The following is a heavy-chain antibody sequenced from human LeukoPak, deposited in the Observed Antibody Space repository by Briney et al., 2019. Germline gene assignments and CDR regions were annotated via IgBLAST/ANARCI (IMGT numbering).Heavy chain of an antibody. V-gene: IGHV4-61*02. Sequence: SSETLSLTCTVSGGSISNATYYWSWIRQPAGKGLEWIGRIYTSGSTNYNPSLKSRVTMSVDTSKNQFSLKLTAVTAADTAIYYCARDRADSGGNGFDYWGQGTLVTVSS. CDR3: ARDRADSGGNGFDY. CDR1: GGSISNATYY. J-gene: IGHJ4*02. CDR2: IYTSGST. D-gene: IGHD4-23*01.